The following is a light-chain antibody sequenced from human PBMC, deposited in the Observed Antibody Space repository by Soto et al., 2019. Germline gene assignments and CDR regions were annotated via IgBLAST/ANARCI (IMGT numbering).Light chain of an antibody. CDR3: QQYGNSPFT. CDR1: QSVSSYY. J-gene: IGKJ3*01. V-gene: IGKV3-20*01. CDR2: GVS. Sequence: VLTQSPGTLSLSPGERATLSCRASQSVSSYYLAWYQQKPGQAPRLLIYGVSNRATGIPDRFSGSGSGTDFTLTITRLEPEDFAVYYCQQYGNSPFTFGPGTKVDIK.